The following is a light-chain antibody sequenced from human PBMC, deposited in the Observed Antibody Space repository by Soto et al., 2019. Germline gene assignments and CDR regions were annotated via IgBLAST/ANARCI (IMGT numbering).Light chain of an antibody. J-gene: IGKJ4*01. CDR3: QQYNNWLALT. Sequence: EIVMTQSPANLSVSPGERATLSCRASQSVSSNLAWYQQKPGQAPRLLIYGASTRATGSPARFSGSGSGTEFTLTISSLQSEDFAVYYCQQYNNWLALTFGGGTKVEIK. CDR2: GAS. CDR1: QSVSSN. V-gene: IGKV3-15*01.